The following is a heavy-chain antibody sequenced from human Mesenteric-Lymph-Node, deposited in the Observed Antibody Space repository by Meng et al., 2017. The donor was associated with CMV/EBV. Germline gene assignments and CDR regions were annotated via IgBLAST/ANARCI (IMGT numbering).Heavy chain of an antibody. CDR1: GGTFSSYA. D-gene: IGHD2-2*02. CDR2: IIPIFGTA. J-gene: IGHJ4*02. Sequence: SVKVSCKASGGTFSSYAISWVRQALGQGLEWMGGIIPIFGTANYAQKFQGRVTITTDESTSTAYMELSSLRSEDTAVYYCARDSRIRDIVGVPAAIGVDYWGQGTPVTVSS. CDR3: ARDSRIRDIVGVPAAIGVDY. V-gene: IGHV1-69*05.